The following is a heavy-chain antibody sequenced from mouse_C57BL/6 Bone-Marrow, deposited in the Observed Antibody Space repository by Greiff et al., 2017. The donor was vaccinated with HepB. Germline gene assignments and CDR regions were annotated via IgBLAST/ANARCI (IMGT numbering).Heavy chain of an antibody. J-gene: IGHJ4*01. CDR1: GYAFSSSW. D-gene: IGHD1-1*01. CDR3: ANYYGSSYDYAMDY. Sequence: VQLKESGPELVKPGASVKISCKASGYAFSSSWMNWVKQRPGKGLEWIGRIYPGDGDTNYNGKFKGKATLTADKSSSTAYMQLSSLTSEDSAVYFCANYYGSSYDYAMDYWGQGTSVTVSS. CDR2: IYPGDGDT. V-gene: IGHV1-82*01.